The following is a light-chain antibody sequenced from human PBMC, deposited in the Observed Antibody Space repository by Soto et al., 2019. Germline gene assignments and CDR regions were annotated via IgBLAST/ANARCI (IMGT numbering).Light chain of an antibody. Sequence: EIVMTQSPATLSVSAGERATLSCRASQSVSSNLAWYQQKPGQAPRLLIYGASSRATGIPDRFSGSGSGTEFTLTISSLQPDDFATYYCQQYNSYSPTFGQGTKVDIK. V-gene: IGKV3D-15*01. J-gene: IGKJ1*01. CDR3: QQYNSYSPT. CDR2: GAS. CDR1: QSVSSN.